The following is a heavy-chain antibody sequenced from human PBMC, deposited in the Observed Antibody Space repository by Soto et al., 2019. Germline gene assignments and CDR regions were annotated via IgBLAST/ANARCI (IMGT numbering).Heavy chain of an antibody. CDR2: IYWDDDK. D-gene: IGHD2-2*01. V-gene: IGHV2-5*02. CDR3: AHLLGGCSSAGCSPLRFEY. J-gene: IGHJ4*02. Sequence: SGPTLVNPTQTLTLTCTFSGFSLSTSGVGVGWIRQPPGKALEWLTLIYWDDDKRYSPSLKTSLTITKDTSKNQVVLAMTNVDPVDTATYYCAHLLGGCSSAGCSPLRFEYWGQGMLVTVSS. CDR1: GFSLSTSGVG.